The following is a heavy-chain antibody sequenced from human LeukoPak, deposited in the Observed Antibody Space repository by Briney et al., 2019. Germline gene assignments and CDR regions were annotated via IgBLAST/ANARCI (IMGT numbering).Heavy chain of an antibody. J-gene: IGHJ4*02. CDR3: ARVGVRYYDSSDDY. CDR1: GYTFTSYY. CDR2: INPSGGST. D-gene: IGHD3-22*01. V-gene: IGHV1-46*01. Sequence: ASVKVSCKASGYTFTSYYMHWVRQAPGQGLEWMGIINPSGGSTSYAQKFQGRVTVTADESTSTAYMELGSLRSEDTAVYYCARVGVRYYDSSDDYWGQGTLVTVSS.